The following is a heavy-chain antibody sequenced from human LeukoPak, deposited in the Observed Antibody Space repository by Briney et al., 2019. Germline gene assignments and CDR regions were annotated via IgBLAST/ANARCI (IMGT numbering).Heavy chain of an antibody. CDR3: ARVVAPAAILYYYGMDV. CDR2: ISYDGSNK. V-gene: IGHV3-30-3*01. CDR1: GFTFSSYA. J-gene: IGHJ6*02. Sequence: GGSLRLSCAASGFTFSSYAMHWVRQAPGKGLEWVAVISYDGSNKHYADSVKGRFTISRDNSKNTLYLQMNSQRAEDTAVYYCARVVAPAAILYYYGMDVWGQGTTVTVSS. D-gene: IGHD2-2*02.